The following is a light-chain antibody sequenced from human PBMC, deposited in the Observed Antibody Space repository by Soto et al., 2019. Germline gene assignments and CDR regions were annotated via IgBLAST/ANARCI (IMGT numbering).Light chain of an antibody. Sequence: IVMTQSPATLSVSPGERATLSCRASQSVSSSLAWYQQIPDQAPRLLIYGASTRAAGIPARFSGRGSGTEFTLTISSLQSEDFAVYYCQQYDNWPRTFGQGTEVEIK. V-gene: IGKV3-15*01. CDR2: GAS. CDR3: QQYDNWPRT. CDR1: QSVSSS. J-gene: IGKJ1*01.